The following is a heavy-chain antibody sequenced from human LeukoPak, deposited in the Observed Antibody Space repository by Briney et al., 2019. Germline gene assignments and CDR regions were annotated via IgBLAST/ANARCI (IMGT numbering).Heavy chain of an antibody. CDR1: GYTFTSYG. CDR2: ISAYNGNK. Sequence: ASVKVSCKASGYTFTSYGISWVRQAPGQGLEWMGWISAYNGNKNYAQKLQGRVTMTTDTSTSTVYMELRSLRSDDTAVYYCARVEGANWFDPWGQGTLVTVSS. CDR3: ARVEGANWFDP. J-gene: IGHJ5*02. V-gene: IGHV1-18*01. D-gene: IGHD3-16*01.